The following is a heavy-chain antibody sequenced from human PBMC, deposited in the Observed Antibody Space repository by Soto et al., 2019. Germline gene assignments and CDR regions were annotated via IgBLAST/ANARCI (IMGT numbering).Heavy chain of an antibody. CDR2: ISSSNSYI. V-gene: IGHV3-21*01. Sequence: GSLRLSCVASGFTFNTYSMNWVRQAPGKGLEWVSSISSSNSYIYYADSLKGRFTISRDNAKNSLYLQMNSLRAEDTAVYFCAREGTSGWFFDYWGHGTLVTVSS. CDR1: GFTFNTYS. CDR3: AREGTSGWFFDY. D-gene: IGHD6-19*01. J-gene: IGHJ4*01.